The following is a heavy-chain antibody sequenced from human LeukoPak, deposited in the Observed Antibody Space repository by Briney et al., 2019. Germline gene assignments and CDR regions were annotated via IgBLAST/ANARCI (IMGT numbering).Heavy chain of an antibody. D-gene: IGHD6-19*01. V-gene: IGHV3-23*01. Sequence: LPGGSLRLSCAASGFTFSSYVMSWVRQAPGKGLEWVSSIRGSGDSTYYADSVKGRFTISRDNSKNALSLQMNSLRVEDTAVYYCARGGLAVTFHSWGQGTLVIVSS. J-gene: IGHJ4*02. CDR2: IRGSGDST. CDR1: GFTFSSYV. CDR3: ARGGLAVTFHS.